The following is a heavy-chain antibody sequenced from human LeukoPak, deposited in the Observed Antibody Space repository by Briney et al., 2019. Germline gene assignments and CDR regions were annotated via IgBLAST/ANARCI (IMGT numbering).Heavy chain of an antibody. CDR2: IWHDGSNK. CDR1: GFTFSTYV. CDR3: ARDDHQWLRFVFDAFDI. D-gene: IGHD5-12*01. V-gene: IGHV3-33*01. J-gene: IGHJ3*02. Sequence: GRSLRLSCAASGFTFSTYVIHWVRQAPGKGLEWVALIWHDGSNKYYADSVKGRFTISRDNSKNTLYLQMNSLRAEDTAVYYCARDDHQWLRFVFDAFDIWGQGTMVTVSS.